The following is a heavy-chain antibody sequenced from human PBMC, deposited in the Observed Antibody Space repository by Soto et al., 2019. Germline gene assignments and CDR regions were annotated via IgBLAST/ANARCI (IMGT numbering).Heavy chain of an antibody. J-gene: IGHJ6*02. Sequence: QVQLVQSGAEVKKPGSSVKVSCKASGGTFSSYAISWVRQAPGQGLEWMGGIIPIFGTANYAQKIQGRVTITADESTSTAYMELSSLRSEDTAVYYIARDYYDSSGYYLDYYYYGMDVCGQGTTVTVSS. CDR2: IIPIFGTA. CDR3: ARDYYDSSGYYLDYYYYGMDV. V-gene: IGHV1-69*01. CDR1: GGTFSSYA. D-gene: IGHD3-22*01.